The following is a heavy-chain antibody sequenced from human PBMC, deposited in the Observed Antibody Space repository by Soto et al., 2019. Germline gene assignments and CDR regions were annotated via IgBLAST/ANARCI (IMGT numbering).Heavy chain of an antibody. CDR3: ARHDYYHRTFDI. V-gene: IGHV4-61*08. Sequence: SETLSLTCRVSGGTVGTGAYYWSWIRQPPGKGLEWIGYTLYSGSPNYNPSLQSLQSRVTISVDTSRKQFSLRLTSVTAEDKALYYCARHDYYHRTFDIWGQGTLVTVSS. CDR1: GGTVGTGAYY. J-gene: IGHJ3*02. D-gene: IGHD3-9*01. CDR2: TLYSGSP.